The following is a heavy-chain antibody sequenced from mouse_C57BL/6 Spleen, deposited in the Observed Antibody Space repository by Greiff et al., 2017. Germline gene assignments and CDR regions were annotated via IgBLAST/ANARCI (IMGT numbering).Heavy chain of an antibody. D-gene: IGHD1-1*01. V-gene: IGHV2-2*01. CDR2: IWSGGST. CDR1: GFSLTSYG. CDR3: ARKGIITTAGAMDY. J-gene: IGHJ4*01. Sequence: VHLVESGPGLVQPSQSLSITCTVSGFSLTSYGVHWVRQSPGKGLEWLGVIWSGGSTDYNAAFISRLSISKDNSKSQVFFKMNSLQADDTAIYYCARKGIITTAGAMDYWGQGTSVTVSS.